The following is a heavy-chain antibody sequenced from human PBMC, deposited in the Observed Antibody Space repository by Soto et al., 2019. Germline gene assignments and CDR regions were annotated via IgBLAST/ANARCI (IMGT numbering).Heavy chain of an antibody. CDR3: ARSQNYDILTGFCTRGGNFDY. V-gene: IGHV1-69*01. Sequence: QVQLVQSGAEVKKSGSSVKVSCKASGGTFSRYSISWVRQAPGQGLEWMGGIIPVFGTAKYAQKFQGRVTVTADEPTTTVNMYLSSLRSEDTAVYYCARSQNYDILTGFCTRGGNFDYWGQGTLVTVSS. D-gene: IGHD3-9*01. CDR1: GGTFSRYS. J-gene: IGHJ4*02. CDR2: IIPVFGTA.